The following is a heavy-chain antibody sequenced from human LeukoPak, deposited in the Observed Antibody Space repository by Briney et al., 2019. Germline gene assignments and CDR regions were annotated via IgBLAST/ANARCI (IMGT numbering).Heavy chain of an antibody. CDR3: ARSPSPYSGGWYFDY. CDR2: TYQRSKWYN. J-gene: IGHJ4*02. Sequence: SQTLSLTCAISGDNVSMNSAAWNWIRQSPSRGLEWLGRTYQRSKWYNDDAVSVKRRITINADISKNQFSLQWNSVTPEDTAVYYCARSPSPYSGGWYFDYWGQGTLVTVSS. V-gene: IGHV6-1*01. CDR1: GDNVSMNSAA. D-gene: IGHD6-19*01.